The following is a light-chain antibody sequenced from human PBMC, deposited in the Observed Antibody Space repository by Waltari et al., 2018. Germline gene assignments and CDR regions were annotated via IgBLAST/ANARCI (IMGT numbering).Light chain of an antibody. CDR2: RNN. J-gene: IGLJ3*02. Sequence: QAGLTQPPSVSKGLRQTATLTCTGTSTNVGNEGAAWLQQHQGHPPKLLSYRNNNRPSGISERLSASRSGNTASLTITGLQPEDEADYYCSAWDSSLSAWVFGGGTKLTVL. V-gene: IGLV10-54*01. CDR3: SAWDSSLSAWV. CDR1: STNVGNEG.